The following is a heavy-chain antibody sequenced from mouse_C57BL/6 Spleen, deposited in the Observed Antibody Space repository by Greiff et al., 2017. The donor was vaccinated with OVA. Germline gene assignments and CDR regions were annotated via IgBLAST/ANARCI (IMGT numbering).Heavy chain of an antibody. J-gene: IGHJ4*01. CDR2: ISSGGDYI. Sequence: EVQGVESGEGLVKPGGSLKLSCAASGFTFSSYAMSWVRQTPEKRLEWVAYISSGGDYIYYADTVKGRFTISRDNARNTLYLQMSSLKSEDTAMYYCTRGDYDAAMDYWGQGTSVTVSS. D-gene: IGHD2-4*01. V-gene: IGHV5-9-1*02. CDR1: GFTFSSYA. CDR3: TRGDYDAAMDY.